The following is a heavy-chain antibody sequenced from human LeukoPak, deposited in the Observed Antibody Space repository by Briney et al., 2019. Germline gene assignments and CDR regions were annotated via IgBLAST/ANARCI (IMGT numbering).Heavy chain of an antibody. CDR1: GFTFSNYA. J-gene: IGHJ4*02. D-gene: IGHD2-15*01. V-gene: IGHV3-30-3*01. CDR2: MSHDRSNS. CDR3: ARDLSGGYMSDC. Sequence: GGSLRLSCAASGFTFSNYAMHWARQAPGKGLEWVAFMSHDRSNSCHADSVKGRFTISRDNSKNTLYLQMNSLTDEDTAVYYCARDLSGGYMSDCWGQGTLVTVSS.